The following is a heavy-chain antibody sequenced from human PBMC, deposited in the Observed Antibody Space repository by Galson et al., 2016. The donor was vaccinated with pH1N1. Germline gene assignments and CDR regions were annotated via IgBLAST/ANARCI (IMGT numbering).Heavy chain of an antibody. CDR2: MNSNNDNT. CDR3: ARGGYCSGGSCYDVFDY. CDR1: GCTFTDYD. Sequence: SVKVSCKASGCTFTDYDINWVRQGTGQGLEWMGWMNSNNDNTGYAQKFQGRVTMTRNTSISTAYMELSSLRSEDTAVYYCARGGYCSGGSCYDVFDYWGQGTLVTVS. D-gene: IGHD2-15*01. J-gene: IGHJ4*02. V-gene: IGHV1-8*01.